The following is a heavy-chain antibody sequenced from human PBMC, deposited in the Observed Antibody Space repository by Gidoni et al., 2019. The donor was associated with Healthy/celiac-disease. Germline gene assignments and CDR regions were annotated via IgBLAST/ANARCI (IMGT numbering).Heavy chain of an antibody. CDR3: AKDRVAARYDAFDI. J-gene: IGHJ3*02. CDR1: GFPLSSYA. CDR2: ISGGGGST. V-gene: IGHV3-23*01. Sequence: EVQLLESGGGVVQPGGSLRTSCEAPGFPLSSYAISWVRQAPGKGLGWVSAISGGGGSTYYADSVKGRFTISRDNSKNTLYLQMNSLRAEGTAVYYCAKDRVAARYDAFDIWGQGTMVTVSS. D-gene: IGHD6-6*01.